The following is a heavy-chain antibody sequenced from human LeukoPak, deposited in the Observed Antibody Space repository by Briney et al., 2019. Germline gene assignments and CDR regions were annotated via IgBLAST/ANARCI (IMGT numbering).Heavy chain of an antibody. Sequence: GGSLRLSSAASGFTFSSYEMNWVRQAPGKGLEWVSYISSSGSTIYYADSVKGRFTISRDNAKNSLYLQMNSLRAEDTAVYYCARESISSGLDYWGQGTLVTVSS. CDR2: ISSSGSTI. V-gene: IGHV3-48*03. D-gene: IGHD3-22*01. CDR3: ARESISSGLDY. CDR1: GFTFSSYE. J-gene: IGHJ4*02.